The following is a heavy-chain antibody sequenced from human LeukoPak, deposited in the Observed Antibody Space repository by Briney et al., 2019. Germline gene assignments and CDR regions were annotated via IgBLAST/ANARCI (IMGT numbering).Heavy chain of an antibody. CDR2: ITGSAGDT. D-gene: IGHD3-10*01. J-gene: IGHJ6*02. CDR3: AKIRGYYGSRAGMDV. V-gene: IGHV3-23*01. CDR1: GFTFSSYA. Sequence: PGGSLRLSCAASGFTFSSYAMNWVRQAPGKGLEWVSAITGSAGDTYYADSVRGRFTISRDNSKNTLYLQINSLRAEDTAVYYCAKIRGYYGSRAGMDVWGQGTTVTVSS.